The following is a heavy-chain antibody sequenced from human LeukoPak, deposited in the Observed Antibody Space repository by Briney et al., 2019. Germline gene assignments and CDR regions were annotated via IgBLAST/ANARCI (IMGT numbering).Heavy chain of an antibody. CDR1: GFTFSRYG. Sequence: QPGRSLRLSCAASGFTFSRYGMHWVRQAPGKGLEWVSLISGDGGTTYYADSLKGRLTISRDNNKNSLYLQMNSLRTEDTALYYCAKDRGSTSYPLDYWGQGTLVTVSS. J-gene: IGHJ4*02. CDR2: ISGDGGTT. V-gene: IGHV3-43*02. D-gene: IGHD2/OR15-2a*01. CDR3: AKDRGSTSYPLDY.